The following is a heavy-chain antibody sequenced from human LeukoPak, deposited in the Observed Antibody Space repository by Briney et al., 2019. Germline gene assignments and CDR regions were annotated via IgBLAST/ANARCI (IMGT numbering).Heavy chain of an antibody. CDR3: ARGYGSSSVLGYYYYYMDV. D-gene: IGHD6-6*01. J-gene: IGHJ6*03. Sequence: GGSLRLSCAASGFTFSNFAMSWVRQAPGKGLEWVSSVSGSGGLTSYAESVKGRFTISRDNSKNMVYLQMNSLGADDTAVYYCARGYGSSSVLGYYYYYMDVWGKGTTVTVSS. V-gene: IGHV3-23*01. CDR1: GFTFSNFA. CDR2: VSGSGGLT.